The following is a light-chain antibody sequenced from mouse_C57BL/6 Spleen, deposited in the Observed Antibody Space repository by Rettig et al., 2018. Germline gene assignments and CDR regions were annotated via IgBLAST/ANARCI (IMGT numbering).Light chain of an antibody. CDR1: SSVSN. Sequence: QIVLTQSPALMSASPGEKVTITCSASSSVSNMHWFQQKPGTSPKLWIYGTSNLASGVPARFSGSGSGTSYSLTISRMEAEDAATYYCQQRSSSPVTVGAGTKLEIK. CDR2: GTS. J-gene: IGKJ4*01. V-gene: IGKV4-57*01. CDR3: QQRSSSPVT.